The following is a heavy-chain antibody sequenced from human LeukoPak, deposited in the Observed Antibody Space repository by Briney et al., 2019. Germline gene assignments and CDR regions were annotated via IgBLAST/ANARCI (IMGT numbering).Heavy chain of an antibody. CDR3: ARDDSSSGFDY. J-gene: IGHJ4*02. Sequence: ASVKVPCKASGYTFTGYYMHWVRQAPGQGLEWMGRINPNSGGTNYAQKFQGRVTMTRDTSISTAYMELSRLRSDDTAVYYCARDDSSSGFDYWGQGTLVTVSS. V-gene: IGHV1-2*06. CDR1: GYTFTGYY. D-gene: IGHD6-6*01. CDR2: INPNSGGT.